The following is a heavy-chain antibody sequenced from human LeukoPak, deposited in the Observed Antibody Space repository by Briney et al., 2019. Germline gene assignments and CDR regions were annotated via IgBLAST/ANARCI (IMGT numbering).Heavy chain of an antibody. CDR3: ARVSSGGERLDY. CDR2: IYYSGST. CDR1: GGSISSSDW. D-gene: IGHD3-16*01. Sequence: PSETLSLTCAVSGGSISSSDWWSWVRQPPGKGLEWIGSIYYSGSTYYNPSLKSRVTISVDTSKNQFSLKLSSVTAADTAVYYCARVSSGGERLDYWGQGTLVTVSP. J-gene: IGHJ4*02. V-gene: IGHV4-4*02.